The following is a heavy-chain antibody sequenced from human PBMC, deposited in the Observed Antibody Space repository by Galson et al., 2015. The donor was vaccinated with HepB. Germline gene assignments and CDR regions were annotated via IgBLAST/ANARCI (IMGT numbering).Heavy chain of an antibody. CDR1: GYTFGTYG. CDR2: VGSYNEDSH. J-gene: IGHJ3*02. CDR3: ARDYFCSTTRCYDTFDI. Sequence: SVKVSCKASGYTFGTYGISWVRQAPGQGLEWLGWVGSYNEDSHYGKNERAHYAQRLQGRVTMTTDTSTTTAYMELRSLTSDDTAVYYCARDYFCSTTRCYDTFDIWGQGTMVTVSS. V-gene: IGHV1-18*01. D-gene: IGHD2-2*01.